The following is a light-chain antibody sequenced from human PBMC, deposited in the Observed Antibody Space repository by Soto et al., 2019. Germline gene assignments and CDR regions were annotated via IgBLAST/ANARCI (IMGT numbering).Light chain of an antibody. CDR3: QQYDNLPIT. V-gene: IGKV1-33*01. J-gene: IGKJ4*01. CDR2: DAS. Sequence: DFPMTQSPSSLSASVGDRVTITCHASQDISNYINWYKQKPGKAPKGLISDASNLETGAPSRFSGSGSGTDFTCTISSLQPEDIATYYCQQYDNLPITFGGGTKVEIK. CDR1: QDISNY.